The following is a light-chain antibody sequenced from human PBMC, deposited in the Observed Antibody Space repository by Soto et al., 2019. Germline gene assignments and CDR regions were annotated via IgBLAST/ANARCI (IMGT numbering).Light chain of an antibody. CDR2: AAS. J-gene: IGKJ1*01. CDR3: QHYESNPWT. CDR1: QNINNW. Sequence: DIQMTQSPSTLCASVGDRVTIACRASQNINNWLAWYQQKPGKAPKLLIYAASSLESGVPSRFSGSRSGTEFTLTISSLQPDDCATYFCQHYESNPWTFGQGTKVELK. V-gene: IGKV1-5*01.